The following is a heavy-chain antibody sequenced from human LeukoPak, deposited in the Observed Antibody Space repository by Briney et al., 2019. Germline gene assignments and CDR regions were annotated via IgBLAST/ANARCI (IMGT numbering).Heavy chain of an antibody. J-gene: IGHJ4*02. CDR1: GGSISSYY. V-gene: IGHV4-59*01. Sequence: SETLSLACTVSGGSISSYYWSWIRQPPGKGLEWIGYIYYSGSTNYNPSLKSRVTISVDTSKNQFSLKLSSVTAADTAVYYCARGTGYPGPVDYWGQGTLVTVSS. CDR2: IYYSGST. CDR3: ARGTGYPGPVDY. D-gene: IGHD6-13*01.